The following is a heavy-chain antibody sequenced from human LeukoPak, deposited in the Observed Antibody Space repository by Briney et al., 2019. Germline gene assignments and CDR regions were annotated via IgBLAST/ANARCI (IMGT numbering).Heavy chain of an antibody. CDR2: ISGSGGST. D-gene: IGHD4-17*01. CDR1: GFTFSSYA. V-gene: IGHV3-23*01. Sequence: PGGSLRLSCAASGFTFSSYAMSWVRQAPGKGLEWVSAISGSGGSTYYADSVKGRFTISRDNSKNTLYLQMNSLRAEDTAVYYCAHPEGDGDYGQEAFDYRGQGTMVTVSS. CDR3: AHPEGDGDYGQEAFDY. J-gene: IGHJ3*01.